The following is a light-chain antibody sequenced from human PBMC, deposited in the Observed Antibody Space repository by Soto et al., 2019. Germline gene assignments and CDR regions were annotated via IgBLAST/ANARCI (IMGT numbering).Light chain of an antibody. J-gene: IGLJ1*01. CDR3: CSYTSSNSLV. CDR2: DVS. V-gene: IGLV2-14*01. CDR1: SSYFCVYNY. Sequence: QSVRPQPASVSGSPGQSITISCTGTSSYFCVYNYVSWYQQHPGRAPKVLIYDVSNRPGGVSDRFYGSRSGKTASLTISGLHSEDEADYYCCSYTSSNSLVFGNGNKVTV.